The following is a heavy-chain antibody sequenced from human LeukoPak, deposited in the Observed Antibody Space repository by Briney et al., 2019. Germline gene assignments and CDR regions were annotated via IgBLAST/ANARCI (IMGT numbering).Heavy chain of an antibody. CDR3: ARDSGPYYDFWSGYLNWFDP. Sequence: GASVKVSCKASGYTFTSYGISWVRQAPGQGLEWMGWISAYNGNTNCAQKLQGRVTMTTDTSTSTAYMELRSLRPDDTAVYYCARDSGPYYDFWSGYLNWFDPWGQGTLVTVSS. J-gene: IGHJ5*02. CDR2: ISAYNGNT. D-gene: IGHD3-3*01. CDR1: GYTFTSYG. V-gene: IGHV1-18*01.